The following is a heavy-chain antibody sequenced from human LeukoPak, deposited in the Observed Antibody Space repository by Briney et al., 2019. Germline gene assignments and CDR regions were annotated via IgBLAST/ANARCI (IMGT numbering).Heavy chain of an antibody. D-gene: IGHD4-23*01. V-gene: IGHV3-33*01. Sequence: PGGSLRLSCAASGFIFSNYGFHWVRQAPGKGLEWVALIWSDGSKKYYTDSVKGRFTISRDDSKSTLFLQMNSLRAEDMAVYYCARDIGTWPNSLFDYWGQGTLVTVSS. CDR3: ARDIGTWPNSLFDY. J-gene: IGHJ4*02. CDR1: GFIFSNYG. CDR2: IWSDGSKK.